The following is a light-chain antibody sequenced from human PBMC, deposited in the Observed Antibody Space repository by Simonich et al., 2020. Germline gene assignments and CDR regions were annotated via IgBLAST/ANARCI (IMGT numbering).Light chain of an antibody. CDR2: GAS. J-gene: IGKJ1*01. V-gene: IGKV3-15*01. Sequence: EIVMTQSPATLSVSPGEKATISCRASQSVSSNLAWYQQKPGQAPRLLIYGASTRATGIPARFSGSGSVTEFTLTISSMQSEDFAVYYCQQYNNWWTFGQGTKVEIK. CDR1: QSVSSN. CDR3: QQYNNWWT.